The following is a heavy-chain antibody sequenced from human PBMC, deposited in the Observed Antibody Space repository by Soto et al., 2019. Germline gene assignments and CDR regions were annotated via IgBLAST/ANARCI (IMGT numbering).Heavy chain of an antibody. CDR1: VDTFTSYY. V-gene: IGHV1-8*02. CDR3: AGGNFRY. J-gene: IGHJ4*02. CDR2: MNPNSGNT. Sequence: ASVKLSFKAPVDTFTSYYIYWVRQATGNGLEWMGWMNPNSGNTGYAQELRGRVTMTRNTSNTTAYMELTSLTSDDTGFYYCAGGNFRYWGQGTLVTVSS.